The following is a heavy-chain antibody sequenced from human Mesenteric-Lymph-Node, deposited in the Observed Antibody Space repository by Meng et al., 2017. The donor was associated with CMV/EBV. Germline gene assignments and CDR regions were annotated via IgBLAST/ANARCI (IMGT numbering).Heavy chain of an antibody. CDR1: GFTFSSYE. D-gene: IGHD4-23*01. V-gene: IGHV3-48*03. J-gene: IGHJ4*02. Sequence: GGSLRLSCAASGFTFSSYEMNWVRQAPGKGLEWVSYISTSGSAIYYADSVKGRFTISRDNAKNSLYLQMNSLRAEDTAVYFCAKDLPYKDYGGNSWGQGTLVTVSS. CDR2: ISTSGSAI. CDR3: AKDLPYKDYGGNS.